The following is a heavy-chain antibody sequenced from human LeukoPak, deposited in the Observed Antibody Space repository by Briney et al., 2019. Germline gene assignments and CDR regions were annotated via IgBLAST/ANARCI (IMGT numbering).Heavy chain of an antibody. V-gene: IGHV3-30-3*01. CDR1: GFTFSSYA. J-gene: IGHJ3*02. Sequence: GGSLRLSCAASGFTFSSYAMHWVRQAPGKRLEWVAVISYDGSNKYYADSVKGRFTISRDNSKNTLYLQMNSLRAEDTAVYYCVGVRFLEWLGDAFDIWGQGTMVTVSS. CDR2: ISYDGSNK. D-gene: IGHD3-3*01. CDR3: VGVRFLEWLGDAFDI.